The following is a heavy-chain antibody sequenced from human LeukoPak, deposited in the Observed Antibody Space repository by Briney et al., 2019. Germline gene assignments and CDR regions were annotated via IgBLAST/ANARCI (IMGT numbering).Heavy chain of an antibody. D-gene: IGHD5-12*01. CDR2: INHSGST. V-gene: IGHV4-34*01. CDR1: GGSFSGYY. Sequence: SETLSLICAVYGGSFSGYYWSWIRQPPGKGLEWIGEINHSGSTNYNPSLKSRVTISVDTSKNQFSLKLSSVTAADTAVYYCARGRGRYSGYDSRGTLNYWGQGTLVTVSS. J-gene: IGHJ4*02. CDR3: ARGRGRYSGYDSRGTLNY.